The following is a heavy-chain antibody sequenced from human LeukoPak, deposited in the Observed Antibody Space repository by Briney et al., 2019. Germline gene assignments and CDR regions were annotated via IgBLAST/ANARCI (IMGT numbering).Heavy chain of an antibody. V-gene: IGHV1-69*04. CDR1: GGTFTRYA. Sequence: SVKVSCKASGGTFTRYAISWVRQAPGHGLEWMGRIIPIPGIANDAQTIQGRVTITADKSTSTAYMELSSQRSEDTAVYYCVSGGDCYDRSGLGYWGQGTLATVSS. CDR2: IIPIPGIA. J-gene: IGHJ4*02. CDR3: VSGGDCYDRSGLGY. D-gene: IGHD3-22*01.